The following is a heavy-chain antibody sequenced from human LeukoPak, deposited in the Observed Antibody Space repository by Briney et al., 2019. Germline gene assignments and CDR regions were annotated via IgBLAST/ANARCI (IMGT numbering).Heavy chain of an antibody. J-gene: IGHJ4*02. V-gene: IGHV1-69*13. CDR2: IIPIFGTA. D-gene: IGHD2-2*01. Sequence: GASVKVSCKASGGTFSSYAISWVRQAPGQGLEWMGGIIPIFGTANYAQKFQGRVTITADESTSTAYMELSSLRSEDTAVYYCARGYCSSTSCYLAYWGQGTLVTVSS. CDR3: ARGYCSSTSCYLAY. CDR1: GGTFSSYA.